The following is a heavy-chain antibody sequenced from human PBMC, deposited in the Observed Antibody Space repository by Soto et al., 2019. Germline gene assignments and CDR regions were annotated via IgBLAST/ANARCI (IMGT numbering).Heavy chain of an antibody. V-gene: IGHV3-30-3*01. CDR3: ARDTAALWLLPPEYFQH. D-gene: IGHD3-22*01. Sequence: QVQLVESGGGVVQPGRSLRLSCAASGFTFSSYAMHWVRQAPGEGLEWVAVISYDGSNKYYADSVKGRFTISRDNSKNTLYLQMNSLRAEDTAVYYCARDTAALWLLPPEYFQHWGQGTLVTVSS. CDR1: GFTFSSYA. CDR2: ISYDGSNK. J-gene: IGHJ1*01.